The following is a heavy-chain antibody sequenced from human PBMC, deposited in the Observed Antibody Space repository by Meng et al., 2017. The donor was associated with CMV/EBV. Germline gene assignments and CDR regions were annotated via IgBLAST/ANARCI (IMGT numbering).Heavy chain of an antibody. CDR1: GYTFTGYY. J-gene: IGHJ4*02. CDR3: ARVLGLRLTGGFDY. CDR2: INPNSGGT. Sequence: ASVKVSCKASGYTFTGYYMHWVRQAPGQGLEWMGWINPNSGGTNYAQKFQGRVTMTRDTSISTAYMELSRLRSDDTAVYYRARVLGLRLTGGFDYWGQGTLVTVSS. V-gene: IGHV1-2*02. D-gene: IGHD3-9*01.